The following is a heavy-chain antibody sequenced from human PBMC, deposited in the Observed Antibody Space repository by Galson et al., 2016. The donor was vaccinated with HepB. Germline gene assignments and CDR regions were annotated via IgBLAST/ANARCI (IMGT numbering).Heavy chain of an antibody. CDR3: AKDRVSFYYYGMDV. Sequence: SLRLSCAASGFTFGDYATHWVRQAPGKGLEWVSGITWNSGAIAYADSVKGRFTISRDNARNSLYLQMNNLRTEDTALYYCAKDRVSFYYYGMDVWGQGTTVTVSS. CDR1: GFTFGDYA. J-gene: IGHJ6*02. V-gene: IGHV3-9*01. D-gene: IGHD2-8*01. CDR2: ITWNSGAI.